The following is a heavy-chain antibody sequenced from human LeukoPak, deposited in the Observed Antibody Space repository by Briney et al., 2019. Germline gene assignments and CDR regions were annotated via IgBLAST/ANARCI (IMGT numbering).Heavy chain of an antibody. CDR2: IIPIFGIA. Sequence: SVKVSCKASGGTFSSYAISWVRQAPGQGLEWMGRIIPIFGIANYAQKFQGRVTITADKSTSTAYMELSSLRSGDTAVYYCARDSGSSTSRCYYYYYGMDVWGQGTTVTVSS. V-gene: IGHV1-69*04. D-gene: IGHD2-2*01. CDR1: GGTFSSYA. CDR3: ARDSGSSTSRCYYYYYGMDV. J-gene: IGHJ6*02.